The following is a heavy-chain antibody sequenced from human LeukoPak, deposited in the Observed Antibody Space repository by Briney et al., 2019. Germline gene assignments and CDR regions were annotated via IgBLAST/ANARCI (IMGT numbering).Heavy chain of an antibody. CDR2: IIPIFGTS. Sequence: SVKVACKASGGTFSSYAISWVRQAPGRGLEWMGGIIPIFGTSNYAQKFKGRVTITADKSTSTPYMELSSLRAEDTAVYYCARGRGVVAATPAYNWFDPWGQGTLVTASS. V-gene: IGHV1-69*06. CDR1: GGTFSSYA. CDR3: ARGRGVVAATPAYNWFDP. J-gene: IGHJ5*02. D-gene: IGHD2-15*01.